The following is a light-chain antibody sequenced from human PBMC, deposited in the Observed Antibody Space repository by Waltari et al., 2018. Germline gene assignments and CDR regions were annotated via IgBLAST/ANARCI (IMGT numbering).Light chain of an antibody. V-gene: IGKV3-15*01. CDR1: QSVSSN. J-gene: IGKJ2*01. CDR3: QQYNNWPPYT. CDR2: GAY. Sequence: EIVMTQSPATLSVSPGDTASLSCRASQSVSSNLAWYQQNPGQAPRLLIYGAYTSATGIPARFSGSGSGTEFTLTISSLQSEDFAVYYCQQYNNWPPYTFGQGTKLEIK.